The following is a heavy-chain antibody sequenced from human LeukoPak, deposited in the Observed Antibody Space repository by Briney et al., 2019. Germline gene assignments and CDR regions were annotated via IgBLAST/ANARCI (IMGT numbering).Heavy chain of an antibody. J-gene: IGHJ4*02. D-gene: IGHD3-3*01. CDR2: IYYSGST. V-gene: IGHV4-59*01. Sequence: SETLSLTCTVSGGSISSYYWSWIRKPPGKGLEWIGYIYYSGSTNYNPSLKSRVTISVDTSKNQFSLKLSSVTAADPAVYDCARGSSLRNFWSGYSLYYFDYWGQGTMVTVSS. CDR1: GGSISSYY. CDR3: ARGSSLRNFWSGYSLYYFDY.